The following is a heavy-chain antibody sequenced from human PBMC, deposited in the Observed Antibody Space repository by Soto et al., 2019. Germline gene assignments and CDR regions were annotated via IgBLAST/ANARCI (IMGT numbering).Heavy chain of an antibody. D-gene: IGHD4-17*01. J-gene: IGHJ3*02. CDR2: ISSSSSTI. Sequence: GGSLRLSCAASGFTFSSYSMNWVRQAPGKGLEWVSYISSSSSTIYYADSVKGRFTISRDYAKNSLYLQMNSLRAEDTAVYYCARDYGDSLKYDAFDIWGQGTMVTVSS. CDR3: ARDYGDSLKYDAFDI. V-gene: IGHV3-48*01. CDR1: GFTFSSYS.